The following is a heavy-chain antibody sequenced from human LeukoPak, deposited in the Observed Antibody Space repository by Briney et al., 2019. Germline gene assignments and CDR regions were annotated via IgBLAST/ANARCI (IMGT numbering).Heavy chain of an antibody. D-gene: IGHD6-13*01. V-gene: IGHV1-69*04. CDR1: GGTFSSYA. Sequence: ASVKVSCKASGGTFSSYATSWVRQAPGQGLEWMGRIIPILGIANYAQKFQGRVTITADKSTSTAYMELSSLRSEDTAVYYCARAGSSSWYGADYWGQGTLVTVSS. CDR2: IIPILGIA. J-gene: IGHJ4*02. CDR3: ARAGSSSWYGADY.